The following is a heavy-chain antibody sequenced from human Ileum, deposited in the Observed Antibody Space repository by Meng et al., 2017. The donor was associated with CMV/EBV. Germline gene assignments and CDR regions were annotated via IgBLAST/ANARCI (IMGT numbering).Heavy chain of an antibody. CDR3: ARGWADIQFSGAMDV. D-gene: IGHD2-8*02. CDR1: GVSVNDFYY. V-gene: IGHV4-61*01. Sequence: SETLSLTCTVSGVSVNDFYYWSWVRQPPGKGLEWIAYISYNGNTNYNPSLRSRAAISADASKNQFSLRLTSVTTANTAVYYCARGWADIQFSGAMDVWGQGTTVTVSS. J-gene: IGHJ6*02. CDR2: ISYNGNT.